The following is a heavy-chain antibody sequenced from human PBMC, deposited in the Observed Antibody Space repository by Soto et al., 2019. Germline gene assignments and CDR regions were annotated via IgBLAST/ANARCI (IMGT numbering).Heavy chain of an antibody. D-gene: IGHD3-10*01. CDR2: IKRDGSEK. V-gene: IGHV3-7*05. J-gene: IGHJ4*02. CDR1: GFTFSAYW. CDR3: ATSMGRGGNDY. Sequence: EVQLVESGGGLVQPGGSLRPSCAALGFTFSAYWWSWVGQAPGKGLECVANIKRDGSEKYYVDPVKGRFTISRDNAKNSLYLQMNSLRAEDTAVYYCATSMGRGGNDYWGQGTLVTVSS.